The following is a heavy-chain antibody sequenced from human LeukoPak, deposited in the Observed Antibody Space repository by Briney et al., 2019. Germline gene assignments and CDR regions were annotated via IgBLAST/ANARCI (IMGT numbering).Heavy chain of an antibody. D-gene: IGHD6-19*01. CDR2: IKQDGSDR. CDR1: GFTFRNYW. V-gene: IGHV3-7*03. J-gene: IGHJ4*02. Sequence: GGSLRLSCAASGFTFRNYWMSWVRQVPGTGLEWVVNIKQDGSDRNYVTSVRGRFTISRDNAESSLYLQMNSLRAEDTAVYYCVRNLAVAGTCFDSWGQGTLVTVSS. CDR3: VRNLAVAGTCFDS.